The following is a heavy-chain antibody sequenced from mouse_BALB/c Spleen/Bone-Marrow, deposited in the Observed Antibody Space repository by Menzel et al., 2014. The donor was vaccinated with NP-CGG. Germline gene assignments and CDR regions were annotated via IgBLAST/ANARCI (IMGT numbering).Heavy chain of an antibody. D-gene: IGHD2-4*01. CDR3: ARGYYDYDGGYYYAMDY. CDR2: ISSGSFTI. Sequence: VQLKESGGGLVQPGGSRKLSCAASGFTFSSFGMHWVRQAPEKGLDWVAYISSGSFTIYYADTVKGRFTISRVNPKNTLFLQMTSLRSEDTAMYYCARGYYDYDGGYYYAMDYWGQGPSVTVSS. J-gene: IGHJ4*01. CDR1: GFTFSSFG. V-gene: IGHV5-17*02.